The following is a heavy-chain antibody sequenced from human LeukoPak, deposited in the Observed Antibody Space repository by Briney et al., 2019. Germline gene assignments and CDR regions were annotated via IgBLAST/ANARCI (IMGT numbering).Heavy chain of an antibody. J-gene: IGHJ4*02. Sequence: GGSLRLSCAASGFTVSSNYMTWVRQAPGRGLEWVSSVDGGGGGTYYADSVKGRFTISRDNSKDTLYLQMNGLRAEDTAVYFCAKQSAGSAAWYSLHYDFWGQGTLVTVSS. CDR1: GFTVSSNY. CDR2: VDGGGGGT. D-gene: IGHD6-13*01. CDR3: AKQSAGSAAWYSLHYDF. V-gene: IGHV3-23*01.